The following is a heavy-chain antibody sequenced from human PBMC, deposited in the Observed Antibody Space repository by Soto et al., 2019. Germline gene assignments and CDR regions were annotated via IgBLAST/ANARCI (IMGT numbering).Heavy chain of an antibody. CDR2: INAGNGHT. V-gene: IGHV1-3*01. Sequence: GASVKVSRKASGFTFVMYAIHWMRQAPGQGLEWMAWINAGNGHTTYSQKFQGRVTITRDTSARTVYMELRSLRFEDTATYYCARAGWFAEGFFDFWGQGTPVTVSS. CDR1: GFTFVMYA. J-gene: IGHJ4*02. CDR3: ARAGWFAEGFFDF. D-gene: IGHD3-10*01.